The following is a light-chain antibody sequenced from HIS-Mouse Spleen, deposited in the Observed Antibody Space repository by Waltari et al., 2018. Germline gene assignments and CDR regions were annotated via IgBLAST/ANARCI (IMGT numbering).Light chain of an antibody. J-gene: IGLJ1*01. CDR2: EDS. CDR1: NIGSKS. CDR3: QVWDSRSDHYV. V-gene: IGLV3-21*02. Sequence: SYVLTQPPSVSVAPGQTARITCGGNNIGSKSVHWYQQKPGQAPVLVVYEDSDRPSRIPEWFLGFHSGNTATLTISMVEAGDEAEYYCQVWDSRSDHYVFGTGTKVTGL.